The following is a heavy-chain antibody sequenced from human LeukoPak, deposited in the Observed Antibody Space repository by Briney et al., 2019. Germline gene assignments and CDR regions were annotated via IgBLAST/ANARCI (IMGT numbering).Heavy chain of an antibody. CDR2: IYTSGST. CDR1: GGSISSGSYY. V-gene: IGHV4-61*02. Sequence: SETLSLTCTVSGGSISSGSYYWSWIRQPAGKGLEWIGRIYTSGSTNYSPSLKSRVTISVDTSKNQFSLKLSSVTAADTAVYYCARDGTIFGVVMGPWGQGTLVTVSS. J-gene: IGHJ5*02. D-gene: IGHD3-3*01. CDR3: ARDGTIFGVVMGP.